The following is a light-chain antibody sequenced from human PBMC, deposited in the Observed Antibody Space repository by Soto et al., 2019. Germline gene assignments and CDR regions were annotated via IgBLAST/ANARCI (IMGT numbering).Light chain of an antibody. CDR1: NIGSRS. CDR3: QVWDSSSVLWV. Sequence: SYELTQPPSVSVAPGQTARITCGGTNIGSRSVHWYQQKPGQAPVLVVYDDSDRPSGIPERFSGSNSGSTATLTISRVEAGDEADYYCQVWDSSSVLWVFGGGTKLTVL. J-gene: IGLJ3*02. CDR2: DDS. V-gene: IGLV3-21*02.